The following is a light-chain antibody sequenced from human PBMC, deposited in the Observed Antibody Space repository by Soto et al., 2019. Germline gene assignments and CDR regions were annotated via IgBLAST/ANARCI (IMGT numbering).Light chain of an antibody. CDR2: DAS. CDR3: QQRSNWPIT. CDR1: RRVGTS. Sequence: EIVLTQSPATLSLSPGERPPPSARTIRRVGTSFAWYQQKPGRAPRLLIYDASNRATGIPARFIGSGSGTDFTLTISSLEPEDFAVYYCQQRSNWPITFGQGTRLEIK. V-gene: IGKV3-11*01. J-gene: IGKJ5*01.